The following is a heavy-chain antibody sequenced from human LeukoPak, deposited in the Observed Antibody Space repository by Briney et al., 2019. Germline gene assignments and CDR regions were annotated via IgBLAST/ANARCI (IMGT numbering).Heavy chain of an antibody. V-gene: IGHV3-48*04. D-gene: IGHD3-10*02. CDR1: GFTFSSYS. CDR2: ISTSGRTI. CDR3: AELGITMIGGV. Sequence: GGSLRLSCAASGFTFSSYSMNWVRQAPGKGLEWVSYISTSGRTIYYADSVKGRFTISRDNAKNSLYLQMNSLRAEDTAVYYCAELGITMIGGVWGKGTTVTISS. J-gene: IGHJ6*04.